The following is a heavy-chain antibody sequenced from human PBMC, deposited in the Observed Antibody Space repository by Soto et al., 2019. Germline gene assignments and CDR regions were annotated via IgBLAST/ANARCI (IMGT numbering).Heavy chain of an antibody. CDR1: GNTLTASG. Sequence: GASVKVSSKDSGNTLTASGMYLGRPAPGQRLEWMGWINAGNGNTKYSQKFQGRVTITRDTSASTAYMELSSLRSEDTAAYYCARAVAVPADFDYWGQGTLVTVSS. CDR3: ARAVAVPADFDY. J-gene: IGHJ4*02. D-gene: IGHD6-19*01. CDR2: INAGNGNT. V-gene: IGHV1-3*01.